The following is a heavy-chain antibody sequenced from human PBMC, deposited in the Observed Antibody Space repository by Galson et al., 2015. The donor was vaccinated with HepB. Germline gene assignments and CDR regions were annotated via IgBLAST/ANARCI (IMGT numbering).Heavy chain of an antibody. J-gene: IGHJ4*02. Sequence: SLRLSCAASGFTFDDYSLYWLRQVRGQRPEWISLISWDGSHIFYAGSVKGRFTISRDNTNNRLFLEMDSLRPEDSALYHCAKDLGLGRGGLDSWGQGTLVTVSS. D-gene: IGHD3-10*01. CDR3: AKDLGLGRGGLDS. CDR2: ISWDGSHI. CDR1: GFTFDDYS. V-gene: IGHV3-43*01.